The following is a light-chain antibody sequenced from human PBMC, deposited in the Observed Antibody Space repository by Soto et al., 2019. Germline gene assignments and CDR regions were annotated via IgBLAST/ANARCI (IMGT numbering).Light chain of an antibody. Sequence: ALTQPPSASGSPGQSVAISCTGTSSDVGGYNYVSWYQQHPGKAPKLMIYEVNKRPSGVPDRFSGSKSGNTASLTVSGLQAEDEADYYCSSYAGSSNVFGTGTNVTVL. CDR1: SSDVGGYNY. V-gene: IGLV2-8*01. J-gene: IGLJ1*01. CDR3: SSYAGSSNV. CDR2: EVN.